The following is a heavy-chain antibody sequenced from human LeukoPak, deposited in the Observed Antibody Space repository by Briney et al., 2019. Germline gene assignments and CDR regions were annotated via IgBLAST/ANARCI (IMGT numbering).Heavy chain of an antibody. V-gene: IGHV3-23*01. D-gene: IGHD3-22*01. CDR2: IGNNGGGI. J-gene: IGHJ3*02. Sequence: GGSLRLSCAASGFTFSTYTMYWVRHPPGKRLEWVSIIGNNGGGIHYADSVRGRFTISRDNSKNTLYLQMNSLRAEDTAVYYCARLTYYYDSSGYYYPPDAFDIWGQGTMVTVSS. CDR1: GFTFSTYT. CDR3: ARLTYYYDSSGYYYPPDAFDI.